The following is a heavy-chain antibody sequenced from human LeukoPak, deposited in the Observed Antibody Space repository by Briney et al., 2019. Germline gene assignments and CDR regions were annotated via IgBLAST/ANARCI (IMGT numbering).Heavy chain of an antibody. D-gene: IGHD1-26*01. J-gene: IGHJ4*02. V-gene: IGHV3-30*02. Sequence: GGSLRLSCAASGFIFSNYGMHWVRQAPGKGLEWVAFIRYDGSNKDYAESVKGRFTTSRDNTKNTLYLQVNTLRPEDTAVYYCAKGWDYYVDYWGQGTLVTVSS. CDR2: IRYDGSNK. CDR1: GFIFSNYG. CDR3: AKGWDYYVDY.